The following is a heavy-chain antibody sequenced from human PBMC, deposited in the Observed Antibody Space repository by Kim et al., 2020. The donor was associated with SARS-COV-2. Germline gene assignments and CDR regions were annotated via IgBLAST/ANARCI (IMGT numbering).Heavy chain of an antibody. J-gene: IGHJ4*02. D-gene: IGHD3-10*01. CDR3: ARDNGLLWFGELLVGSSYFDY. V-gene: IGHV4-39*07. Sequence: SETLSLTCTVSGGSISSSSYYWGWIRQPPGKGREWIGSIYYSGSTYYNPSLKSRVTISVDTSKNQFSLKLSSVTAADTAVYYCARDNGLLWFGELLVGSSYFDYWGQGTLVTVSS. CDR2: IYYSGST. CDR1: GGSISSSSYY.